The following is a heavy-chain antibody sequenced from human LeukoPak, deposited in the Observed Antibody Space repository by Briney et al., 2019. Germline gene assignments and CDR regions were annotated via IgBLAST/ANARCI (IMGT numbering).Heavy chain of an antibody. CDR3: FVYGDPRWAMDV. CDR1: GYTFTSYD. D-gene: IGHD4-17*01. CDR2: MNPNSGNT. Sequence: GASVKVSCKASGYTFTSYDINWVRQATGQGLEWMGWMNPNSGNTGYAQKFQGRVTITADESTSTAYMELSSLRSEDTAVYYCFVYGDPRWAMDVWGKGTTVTISS. J-gene: IGHJ6*03. V-gene: IGHV1-8*01.